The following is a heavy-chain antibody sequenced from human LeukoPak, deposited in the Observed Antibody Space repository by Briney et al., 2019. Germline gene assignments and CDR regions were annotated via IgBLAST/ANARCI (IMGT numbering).Heavy chain of an antibody. CDR3: AKDMVPSGSYYGYYYYGMDV. J-gene: IGHJ6*02. CDR2: ISWNRGSI. D-gene: IGHD1-26*01. Sequence: GRSLRLSCAASGFTFDDYAMHWVRQAPGKGLEWVSGISWNRGSIGYADSVKGRFTISRDNAKNSLYLQMNSLRAEDTALYYCAKDMVPSGSYYGYYYYGMDVWGQGTTVTVSS. V-gene: IGHV3-9*01. CDR1: GFTFDDYA.